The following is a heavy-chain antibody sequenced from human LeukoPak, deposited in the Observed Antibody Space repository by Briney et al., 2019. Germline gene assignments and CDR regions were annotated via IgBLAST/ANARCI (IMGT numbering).Heavy chain of an antibody. J-gene: IGHJ4*02. D-gene: IGHD1-1*01. V-gene: IGHV6-1*01. CDR1: GGRVSSNSAA. CDR3: ARDRATGTTGFDY. Sequence: SQTPSLTCGISGGRVSSNSAAWNLVRQSPSRGPEWLGRTGYRSKWYNDYAVSVKSRVTINPDTSKNQFSLQLNSVTPEDTAVYYCARDRATGTTGFDYWGQGILVTVSS. CDR2: TGYRSKWYN.